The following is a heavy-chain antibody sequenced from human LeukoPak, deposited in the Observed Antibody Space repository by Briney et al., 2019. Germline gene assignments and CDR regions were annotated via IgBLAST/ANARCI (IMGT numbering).Heavy chain of an antibody. CDR3: AASAAGGDEILFDY. V-gene: IGHV3-7*01. J-gene: IGHJ4*02. CDR2: IKQDGSET. Sequence: GGSLRLSCAASGFSFVNHWMSWVRQAPGKGLEWLANIKQDGSETYYLDSVKGRFTVSRDNAKNSLYLQMNSLRAEDTAVYYCAASAAGGDEILFDYWGQGTLVTVSS. CDR1: GFSFVNHW. D-gene: IGHD2-2*01.